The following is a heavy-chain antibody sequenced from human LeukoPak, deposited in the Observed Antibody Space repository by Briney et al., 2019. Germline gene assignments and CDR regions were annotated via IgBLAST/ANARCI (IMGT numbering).Heavy chain of an antibody. V-gene: IGHV3-21*01. D-gene: IGHD2-2*01. CDR1: GFTFTNDF. CDR2: ISGDSRYI. CDR3: ARAPTVLVGYCSSSSCQADY. Sequence: GGSLRLSCAASGFTFTNDFMTWVRQAPGKGLEWVSAISGDSRYIYYADSVRGRFTISRDNAENSLYLQVNSLRVEDTAVYYCARAPTVLVGYCSSSSCQADYWGQGTLVTVSS. J-gene: IGHJ4*02.